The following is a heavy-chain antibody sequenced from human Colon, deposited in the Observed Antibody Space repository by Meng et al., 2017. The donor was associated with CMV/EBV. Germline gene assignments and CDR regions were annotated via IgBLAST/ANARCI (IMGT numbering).Heavy chain of an antibody. CDR2: ISSSSSYI. J-gene: IGHJ4*02. V-gene: IGHV3-21*01. Sequence: GESLKISCAASGFTVSSNYMSWVRQAPGKGLEWVSSISSSSSYIYYADSVKGRFTISRDNAKNSLYLQMNSLRAEDTAVYYCARGGYSSGWYYEHWGQGTLVTVSS. CDR3: ARGGYSSGWYYEH. D-gene: IGHD6-19*01. CDR1: GFTVSSNY.